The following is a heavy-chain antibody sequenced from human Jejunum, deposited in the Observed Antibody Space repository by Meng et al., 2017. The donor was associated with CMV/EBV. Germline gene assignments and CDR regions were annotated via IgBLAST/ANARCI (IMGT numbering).Heavy chain of an antibody. CDR3: ARDMYYVSSGFFGREDY. J-gene: IGHJ4*02. D-gene: IGHD3-22*01. CDR2: IKNDGSEK. V-gene: IGHV3-7*01. CDR1: YW. Sequence: YWMAWVRQAPGKGLEWVANIKNDGSEKYYVNSVKGRFTISRDNAKNSLYLQMNSLRAEDTAVYYCARDMYYVSSGFFGREDYWGQGTLVTVSS.